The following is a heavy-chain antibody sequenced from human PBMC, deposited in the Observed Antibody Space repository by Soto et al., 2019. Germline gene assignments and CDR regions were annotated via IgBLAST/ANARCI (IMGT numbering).Heavy chain of an antibody. V-gene: IGHV4-31*03. CDR1: GGSISSGGYY. CDR2: LYYSGST. D-gene: IGHD3-3*01. J-gene: IGHJ2*01. Sequence: QVQLQESGPGLVKPSQTLSLTCTVSGGSISSGGYYWSWIRQHPGKGLEWSGYLYYSGSTYYNPSLKSRVTISVDTSKNQFSLKLSSVTAADTAVYYCARGALRFSSFDLWCRGTLVTVSS. CDR3: ARGALRFSSFDL.